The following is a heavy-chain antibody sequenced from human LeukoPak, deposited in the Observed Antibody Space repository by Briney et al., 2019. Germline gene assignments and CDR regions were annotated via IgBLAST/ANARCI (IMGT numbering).Heavy chain of an antibody. V-gene: IGHV1-46*01. CDR2: INPSGGST. CDR1: GYTFTSYY. CDR3: AREGRPVWFGELFYYYHGMDV. Sequence: ASVKVSCKASGYTFTSYYMHWVRQAPGQGLEWVGIINPSGGSTSYAQKFQGRVTMTRDTSTSTVYMELSSLRSEDTAVYYCAREGRPVWFGELFYYYHGMDVWGQGTTVTVSS. J-gene: IGHJ6*02. D-gene: IGHD3-10*01.